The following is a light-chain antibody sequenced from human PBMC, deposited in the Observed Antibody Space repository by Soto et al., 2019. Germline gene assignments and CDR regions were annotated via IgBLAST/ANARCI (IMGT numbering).Light chain of an antibody. J-gene: IGKJ1*01. CDR3: QQYVSSPWA. V-gene: IGKV3-20*01. CDR2: GAS. CDR1: QSVTNSF. Sequence: EVVMTRSPATLSVSPGERVTLSCRASQSVTNSFLAWYQQKPGQAPRLLIYGASRRATGIPDRFTGSGSGTDFTLTISRLEPEDFAVYYCQQYVSSPWAFGQGTKVDIK.